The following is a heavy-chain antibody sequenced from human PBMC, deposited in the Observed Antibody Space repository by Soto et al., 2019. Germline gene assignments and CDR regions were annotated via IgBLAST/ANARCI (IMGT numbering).Heavy chain of an antibody. V-gene: IGHV3-30-3*01. D-gene: IGHD6-13*01. CDR2: ISYDGSNK. CDR1: GVPLSSYA. J-gene: IGHJ6*02. Sequence: GGSLRLSCAASGVPLSSYAMHGFRQAPGKGLEWVAVISYDGSNKYYADSVKGRFTISRDNSKNTLYLQMNSLRAEDTAVYYCARDRYSSSSNWGYYYYGMDVWGQGTTVTVSS. CDR3: ARDRYSSSSNWGYYYYGMDV.